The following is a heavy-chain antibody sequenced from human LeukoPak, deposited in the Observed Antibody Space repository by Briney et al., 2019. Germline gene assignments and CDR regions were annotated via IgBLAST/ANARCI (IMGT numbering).Heavy chain of an antibody. V-gene: IGHV4-61*02. Sequence: SETLSLTCTVSGGSISSGSYYWSWIRQPAGKGLELIGRIYTSGRTNYNPSLKSRVTISVDTSKNQFSLRLRSVTAADTAVYYCAREGYSGHDFIYWGQGTLVTVSS. CDR3: AREGYSGHDFIY. D-gene: IGHD5-12*01. CDR2: IYTSGRT. CDR1: GGSISSGSYY. J-gene: IGHJ4*02.